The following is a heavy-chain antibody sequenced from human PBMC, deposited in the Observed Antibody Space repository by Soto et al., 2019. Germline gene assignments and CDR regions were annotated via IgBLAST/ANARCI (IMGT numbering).Heavy chain of an antibody. CDR2: IDWDDDK. J-gene: IGHJ6*03. Sequence: SGPTLVNPTQTLTLTCTFSGFSLSTSGMCVSWISQPPGKALEWLARIDWDDDKYYSTSLKTRLTISKDTSKNQVVLTMTNMDPVDTATYFCARTEVAAAGTDYYYMDVWGKGTTVTVSS. V-gene: IGHV2-70*11. CDR1: GFSLSTSGMC. CDR3: ARTEVAAAGTDYYYMDV. D-gene: IGHD6-13*01.